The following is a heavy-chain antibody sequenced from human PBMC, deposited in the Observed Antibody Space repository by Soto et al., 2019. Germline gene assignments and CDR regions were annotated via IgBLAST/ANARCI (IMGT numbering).Heavy chain of an antibody. CDR2: IWYDGSNK. D-gene: IGHD3-22*01. J-gene: IGHJ4*02. CDR3: AIPNYDSSCVCDY. CDR1: GFTFSNYG. V-gene: IGHV3-33*03. Sequence: QVQLVESGGGVVQPGRSLRLSCAASGFTFSNYGMHWVRQAPGKGLDWVAVIWYDGSNKHYADSVQGRYTLTRDNSKNTLYLPTNSLSADDTAVYYCAIPNYDSSCVCDYWPQGTLVTVSS.